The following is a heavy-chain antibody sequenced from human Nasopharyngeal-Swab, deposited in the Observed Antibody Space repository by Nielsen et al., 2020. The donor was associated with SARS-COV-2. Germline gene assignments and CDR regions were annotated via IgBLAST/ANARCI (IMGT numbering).Heavy chain of an antibody. D-gene: IGHD2-8*01. CDR3: ARDWTKFDH. Sequence: WVRQAPGQGLEWMGWMNPNSGNTGYAQKFQGRVTMTRNTSISTTYMERSSLRSEDTAVYYCARDWTKFDHWGQGTLVTVSS. CDR2: MNPNSGNT. V-gene: IGHV1-8*01. J-gene: IGHJ5*02.